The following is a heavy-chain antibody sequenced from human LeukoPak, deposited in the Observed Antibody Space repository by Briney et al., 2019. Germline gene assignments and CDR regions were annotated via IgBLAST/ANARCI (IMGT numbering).Heavy chain of an antibody. CDR2: IYSGGST. CDR1: GFTFSSNY. V-gene: IGHV3-53*01. CDR3: AREGEGELLGDAFDI. Sequence: GGSLRLSCAASGFTFSSNYMSWVRQAPGKGLEWVSVIYSGGSTYYSDSVKGRFTISRDNSKNTLYLQMNSLRAEDTAVYYCAREGEGELLGDAFDIWGQGTMVTVSS. D-gene: IGHD1-26*01. J-gene: IGHJ3*02.